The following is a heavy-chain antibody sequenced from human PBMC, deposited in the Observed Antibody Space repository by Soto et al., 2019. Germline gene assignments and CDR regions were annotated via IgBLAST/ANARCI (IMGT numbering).Heavy chain of an antibody. J-gene: IGHJ4*02. D-gene: IGHD2-15*01. V-gene: IGHV2-5*01. CDR3: ARTEGGGYCSGGSCYGVDY. CDR2: IYWNGDK. Sequence: QITLKESGPTLVKPTQTLTLTCTFSGFSLSTSGVGVGWIRQPPGKALEWLALIYWNGDKRYSPSLKSRLTITKDTSKNQVVLTMTNMDPVDTATYFCARTEGGGYCSGGSCYGVDYWGQGTLVTGSS. CDR1: GFSLSTSGVG.